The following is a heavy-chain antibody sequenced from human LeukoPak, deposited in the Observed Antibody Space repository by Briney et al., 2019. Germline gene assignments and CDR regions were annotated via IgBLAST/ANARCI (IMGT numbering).Heavy chain of an antibody. CDR3: ARALSRYYYGMDV. V-gene: IGHV3-66*01. Sequence: PGGSLRLSCAASGFTVSSNYMSWVRQAPGKGLEWVSVIYSGGSTYYADAVKGRFTISRDNSKNTLYLQMNSLRAEDTAVYYLARALSRYYYGMDVWGQGTTVTVSS. D-gene: IGHD6-6*01. CDR1: GFTVSSNY. J-gene: IGHJ6*02. CDR2: IYSGGST.